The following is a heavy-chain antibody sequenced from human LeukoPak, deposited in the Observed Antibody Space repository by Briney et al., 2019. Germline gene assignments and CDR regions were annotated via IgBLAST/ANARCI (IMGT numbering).Heavy chain of an antibody. CDR1: GFTFSSYA. V-gene: IGHV1-18*01. CDR3: ARGDTAMAKGDY. J-gene: IGHJ4*02. D-gene: IGHD5-18*01. CDR2: ISAYNGNT. Sequence: GGSLRLSCAASGFTFSSYAMHWVRQAPGQGLEWMGWISAYNGNTNYAQKLQGRVTMTTDTSTSTAYMELRSLRSDDTAVYYCARGDTAMAKGDYWGQGTLVTVSS.